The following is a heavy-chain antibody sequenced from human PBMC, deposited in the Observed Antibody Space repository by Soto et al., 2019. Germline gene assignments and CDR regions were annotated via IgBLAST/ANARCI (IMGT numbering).Heavy chain of an antibody. Sequence: GGSLRLSXAASGFTFSSYSMNWVRQAPGKGLEWVSSISSSSSYIYYADSVKGRFTISRDNAKNSLYLQMNSLRAEDTAVYYCARDSSYYYGMDVWGQGTTVTVSS. J-gene: IGHJ6*02. CDR1: GFTFSSYS. CDR3: ARDSSYYYGMDV. CDR2: ISSSSSYI. V-gene: IGHV3-21*03.